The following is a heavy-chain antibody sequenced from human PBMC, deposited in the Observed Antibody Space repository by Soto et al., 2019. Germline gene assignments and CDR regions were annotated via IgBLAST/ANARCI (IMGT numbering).Heavy chain of an antibody. CDR1: GGSFSGYY. Sequence: QVQLQQWGAGLFKPSETLSLTCAVYGGSFSGYYWSWIRQPPGKGLEWIGEINHSGSTNYNPSLNSRVTISVDTSNFPFYVQVSSVTAADTAMYYCARGGVRILGWLLWGRWRCGSSYFDYWGQGTLVTVSS. V-gene: IGHV4-34*01. CDR3: ARGGVRILGWLLWGRWRCGSSYFDY. D-gene: IGHD3-3*01. J-gene: IGHJ4*02. CDR2: INHSGST.